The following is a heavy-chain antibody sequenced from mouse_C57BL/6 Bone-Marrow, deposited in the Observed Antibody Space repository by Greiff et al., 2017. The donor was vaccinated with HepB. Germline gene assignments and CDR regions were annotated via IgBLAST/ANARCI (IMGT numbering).Heavy chain of an antibody. CDR1: GYSITSGYY. Sequence: EVQLVESGPGLVKPSQSLSLTCSVTGYSITSGYYWNWIRQFPGNKLEWMGYISYDGSNNYNPSLKNRISITRDTSKNQFFLKLNTVTTEDTATYYCARRDYYGSSLDYWGQGTTLTVSS. CDR3: ARRDYYGSSLDY. V-gene: IGHV3-6*01. D-gene: IGHD1-1*01. CDR2: ISYDGSN. J-gene: IGHJ2*01.